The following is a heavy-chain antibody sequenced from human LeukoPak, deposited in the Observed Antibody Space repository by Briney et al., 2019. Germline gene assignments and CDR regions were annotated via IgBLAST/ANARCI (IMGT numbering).Heavy chain of an antibody. CDR2: TYYRSKWYN. CDR1: GDSVSSNSAA. CDR3: ARASFRSGWYIRVFDY. V-gene: IGHV6-1*01. Sequence: SQTLSLTCAISGDSVSSNSAAWNWIRQSPSRGLEWLGRTYYRSKWYNDYAVSVKSRITINPDASKNQFSLQLNSVTPEDTAVYYCARASFRSGWYIRVFDYWGQGTLVTVSS. D-gene: IGHD6-19*01. J-gene: IGHJ4*02.